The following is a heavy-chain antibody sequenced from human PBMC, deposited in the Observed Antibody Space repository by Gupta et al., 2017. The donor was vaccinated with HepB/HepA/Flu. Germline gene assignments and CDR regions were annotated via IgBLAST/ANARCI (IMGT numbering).Heavy chain of an antibody. J-gene: IGHJ4*02. V-gene: IGHV3-21*06. CDR3: ARVPAGYTTNWNIDY. Sequence: EVQLVESGGGLVKPGGSLRLSCAASGFTFSSYTMNWVRQAPGKGLEWVSFISSGSGYIYYADSVKGRFTISRDNAKNSVYLQMNRLRAEDTAVYYCARVPAGYTTNWNIDYWGQGTLVTVSS. D-gene: IGHD1-1*01. CDR2: ISSGSGYI. CDR1: GFTFSSYT.